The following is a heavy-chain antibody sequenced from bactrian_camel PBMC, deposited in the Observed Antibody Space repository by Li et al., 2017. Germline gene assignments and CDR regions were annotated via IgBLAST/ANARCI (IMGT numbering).Heavy chain of an antibody. V-gene: IGHV3S53*01. CDR1: GYDPIYLC. CDR2: INRRGTT. J-gene: IGHJ4*01. CDR3: AASRLGSTINWRHERRWGY. Sequence: VQLVESGGGSVQAGGSLRLSCAISGYDPIYLCMGWFRQAPGKEREGVAVINRRGTTRYADFVKGRFTISQDGADNTVYLQMNDLKPEDAAMYYCAASRLGSTINWRHERRWGYWGQGTQVTVS. D-gene: IGHD4*01.